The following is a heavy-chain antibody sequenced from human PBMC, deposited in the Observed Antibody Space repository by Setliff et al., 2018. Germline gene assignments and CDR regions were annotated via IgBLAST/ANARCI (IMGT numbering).Heavy chain of an antibody. J-gene: IGHJ4*02. V-gene: IGHV1-18*01. D-gene: IGHD2-2*01. Sequence: GASVKVSCKASGPALTGYYIHWVRQAPGQGPEWMGWISPYTGNTFYAPQFQGRVIMTTDTSAKTAYMDLRSLRSDDTAVYYCERLVRYCSTTSCQRTSGDDFWGLGTLVTVSS. CDR1: GPALTGYY. CDR3: ERLVRYCSTTSCQRTSGDDF. CDR2: ISPYTGNT.